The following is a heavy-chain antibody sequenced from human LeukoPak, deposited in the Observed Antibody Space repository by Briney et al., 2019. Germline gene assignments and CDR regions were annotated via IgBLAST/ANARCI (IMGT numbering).Heavy chain of an antibody. CDR1: GGSIGTFY. Sequence: PSETLSLTCTVSGGSIGTFYWSWIRRPPGKGLEWIGYIYYTGSTNYNPSLKSRVTISVDTSKNQVSLRLTSVTAADTAVYYCARDSRGSYEYDAFDIWGQGTMVTVSS. D-gene: IGHD5-12*01. CDR3: ARDSRGSYEYDAFDI. J-gene: IGHJ3*02. CDR2: IYYTGST. V-gene: IGHV4-59*01.